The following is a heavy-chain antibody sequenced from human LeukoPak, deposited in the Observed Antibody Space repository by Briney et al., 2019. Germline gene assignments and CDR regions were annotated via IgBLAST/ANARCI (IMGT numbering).Heavy chain of an antibody. V-gene: IGHV4-4*08. D-gene: IGHD5-24*01. J-gene: IGHJ4*02. Sequence: PSETLSLTCTVSGGSINNNDWSWIRQPPGKGLEWIGYFYNSGTTYYNPSLKSRVTISIDTSKNQFSLKLSSVTAADTAVYYCARGVRWLQLSYFDYWGQGTLVTASS. CDR3: ARGVRWLQLSYFDY. CDR2: FYNSGTT. CDR1: GGSINNND.